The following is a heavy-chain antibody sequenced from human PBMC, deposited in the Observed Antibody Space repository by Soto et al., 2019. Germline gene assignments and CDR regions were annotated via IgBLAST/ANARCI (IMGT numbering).Heavy chain of an antibody. CDR2: FSYSGSL. J-gene: IGHJ2*01. CDR1: GGSSRAYH. V-gene: IGHV4-34*01. CDR3: AGGPRYWSFAL. D-gene: IGHD1-20*01. Sequence: SETLSLTCSVYGGSSRAYHWSWIRQSPGEGLEWVGEFSYSGSLNYNPSLKRRVAVSLDTSTDHFSLTMTSVTAADTGVYFCAGGPRYWSFALWGRGTLVTVSS.